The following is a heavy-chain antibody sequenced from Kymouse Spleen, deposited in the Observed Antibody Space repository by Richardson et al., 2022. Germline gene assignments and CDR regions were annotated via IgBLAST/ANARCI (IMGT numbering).Heavy chain of an antibody. D-gene: IGHD3-9*01. Sequence: EVQLVESGGGLVQPGGSLKLSCAASGFTFSGSAMHWVRQASGKGLEWVGRIRSKANSYATAYAASVKGRFTISRDDSKNTAYLQMNSLKTEDTAVYYCTRQKTYYDILTGYSNYWYFDLWGRGTLVTVSS. CDR2: IRSKANSYAT. CDR1: GFTFSGSA. CDR3: TRQKTYYDILTGYSNYWYFDL. V-gene: IGHV3-73*02. J-gene: IGHJ2*01.